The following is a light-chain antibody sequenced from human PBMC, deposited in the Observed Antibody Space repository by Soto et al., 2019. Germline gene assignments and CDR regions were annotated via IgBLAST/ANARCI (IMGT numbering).Light chain of an antibody. Sequence: ENVLTQSPATLSLSPGDRATLSCRASQSVSSYLAWYQQKPGQAPRLLIYDASKRATGTPARFSGTGSGTDFSLTISSLEPEDFAFYFCQQRSDWPPTFGQGTRIEIK. V-gene: IGKV3-11*01. J-gene: IGKJ5*01. CDR1: QSVSSY. CDR3: QQRSDWPPT. CDR2: DAS.